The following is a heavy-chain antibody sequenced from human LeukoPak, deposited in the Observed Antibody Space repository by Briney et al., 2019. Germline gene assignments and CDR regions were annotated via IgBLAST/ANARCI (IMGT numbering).Heavy chain of an antibody. CDR1: GFGFSSYW. CDR2: INSGGSGT. CDR3: GSSLGPLTEY. D-gene: IGHD3-10*01. J-gene: IGHJ4*02. V-gene: IGHV3-74*01. Sequence: GGSLRLPCAASGFGFSSYWMHWVRHAPGEGLMWVSRINSGGSGTSYADSVEGRFTISRDNAKDTLYLQMNSLRVEDTAVYYCGSSLGPLTEYWGQGTLVTVSS.